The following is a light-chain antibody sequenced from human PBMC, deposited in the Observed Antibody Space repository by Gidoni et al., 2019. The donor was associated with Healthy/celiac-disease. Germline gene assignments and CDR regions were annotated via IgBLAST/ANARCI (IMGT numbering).Light chain of an antibody. CDR1: QSVSSSY. V-gene: IGKV3-20*01. CDR3: QQYGSSPPP. CDR2: GAS. J-gene: IGKJ2*01. Sequence: DIVSTQSPGTLSLSPGERATLSCRASQSVSSSYLAWYQQKPGQAPRLLIYGASSRATGIPARFSGSGSGTDFTLTISRLGAEDFAVYYCQQYGSSPPPFGQGTKLEIK.